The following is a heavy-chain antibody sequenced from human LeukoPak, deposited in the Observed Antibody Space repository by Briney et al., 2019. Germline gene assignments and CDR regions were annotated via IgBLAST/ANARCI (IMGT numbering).Heavy chain of an antibody. Sequence: ASVKVSCKTSGYTFTCYHMHWVRQAPGQGLEWMGRINPNSGDTNYAQKLQGRVTMTTDTSTSTAYMELRSLRSDDTAVYYCARDGPAPYCSSTSCYGKGSGYYYYGMDVWGQGTTVTVSS. J-gene: IGHJ6*02. CDR2: INPNSGDT. CDR1: GYTFTCYH. CDR3: ARDGPAPYCSSTSCYGKGSGYYYYGMDV. V-gene: IGHV1-2*06. D-gene: IGHD2-2*01.